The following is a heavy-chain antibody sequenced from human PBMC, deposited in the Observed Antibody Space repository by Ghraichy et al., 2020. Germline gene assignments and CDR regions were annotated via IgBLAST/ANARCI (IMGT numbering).Heavy chain of an antibody. CDR2: IYYSGST. D-gene: IGHD3-22*01. CDR3: AREYRSSGLYYYYYMDV. V-gene: IGHV4-59*01. J-gene: IGHJ6*03. CDR1: GGSISSYY. Sequence: SETLSLTCTVSGGSISSYYWSWIRQPPGKGLEWIGYIYYSGSTNYNPSLKSRVTISVDTSKNQFSLKLSSVTAADTAVYYCAREYRSSGLYYYYYMDVWGKGTTVTVSS.